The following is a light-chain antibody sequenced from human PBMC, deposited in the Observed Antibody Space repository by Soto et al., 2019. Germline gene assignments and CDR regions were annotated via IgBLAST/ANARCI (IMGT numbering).Light chain of an antibody. Sequence: SYELTQPSSVSVSPGQTARITCSGHILAKKYARWFQQKAGQAPLLVIYKDSERPSRISERFSGSSSGTTVTLTISGARFEDEADYYCYSAEDNNWVFGGGTKLTVL. CDR3: YSAEDNNWV. V-gene: IGLV3-27*01. CDR1: ILAKKY. J-gene: IGLJ3*02. CDR2: KDS.